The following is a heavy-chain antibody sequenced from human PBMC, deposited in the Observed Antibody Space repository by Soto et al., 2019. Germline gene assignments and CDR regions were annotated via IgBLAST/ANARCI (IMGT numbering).Heavy chain of an antibody. CDR1: GGSFSGYY. V-gene: IGHV4-34*01. J-gene: IGHJ4*02. CDR3: ARGLGPSDY. Sequence: SETLSLTCAVYGGSFSGYYWSWIRQPPGKGLEWIGEINHSGSTNYNPSLKSRVTISVDTSKNQFSLKLSSVTAADTAVYYCARGLGPSDYWGQGTLVTVSS. CDR2: INHSGST.